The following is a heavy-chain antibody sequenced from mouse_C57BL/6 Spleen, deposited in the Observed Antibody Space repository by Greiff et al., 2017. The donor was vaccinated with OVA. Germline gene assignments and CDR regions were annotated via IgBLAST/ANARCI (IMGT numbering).Heavy chain of an antibody. V-gene: IGHV5-17*01. CDR3: ARPRSYYDYDGYAMDY. Sequence: EVQLQESGGGLVKPGGSLTLSCAASGFTFSDYGMHWVRQAPEKGLEWVAYISSGRSTIYYADTVKGRFPISRDNAKNTLFLQMTSLRSEDTAMYYCARPRSYYDYDGYAMDYWGQGTSVTVSS. CDR2: ISSGRSTI. D-gene: IGHD2-4*01. CDR1: GFTFSDYG. J-gene: IGHJ4*01.